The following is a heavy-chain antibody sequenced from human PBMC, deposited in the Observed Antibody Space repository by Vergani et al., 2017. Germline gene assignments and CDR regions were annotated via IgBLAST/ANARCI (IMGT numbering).Heavy chain of an antibody. V-gene: IGHV1-69*12. D-gene: IGHD3-22*01. J-gene: IGHJ6*03. CDR1: GGTFSSYA. CDR2: IIPIFGTA. Sequence: QVQLVQSGAEVKKPGSSVKVSCKASGGTFSSYAISWVRQAPGQGLEWMGGIIPIFGTANYAQKFQGRVPITADESTSTAYMELSSLRSEDTAVYYCARGPKIVVVISSYYYYMDVWGKGTTVTVSS. CDR3: ARGPKIVVVISSYYYYMDV.